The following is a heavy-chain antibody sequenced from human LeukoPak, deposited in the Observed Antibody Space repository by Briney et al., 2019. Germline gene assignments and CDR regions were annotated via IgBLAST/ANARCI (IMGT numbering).Heavy chain of an antibody. CDR3: ASTHPTIFGLDY. Sequence: KSSQTLSLTRTVSGGSISSGDYYWSWIRQPPGKGLEWIGYIYYSGSTYYNPSLKSRVTISVDTSKNQFSLKLSSVTAADTAVYYCASTHPTIFGLDYWGQGTLVTVSS. CDR1: GGSISSGDYY. J-gene: IGHJ4*02. D-gene: IGHD3-9*01. V-gene: IGHV4-30-4*01. CDR2: IYYSGST.